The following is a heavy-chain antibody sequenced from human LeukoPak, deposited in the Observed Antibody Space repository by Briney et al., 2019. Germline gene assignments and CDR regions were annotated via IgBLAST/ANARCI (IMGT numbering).Heavy chain of an antibody. CDR1: GGSISNYY. D-gene: IGHD5-18*01. Sequence: PSETLSLTCTVSGGSISNYYWSWIRQPPGKGLEWIGYIYYSGSTNYNPSLKSRVTISVDTSKNQFSLKLSSVTAADTAVYYCARGGPWRYSYGPGIVDRVGHMDVWGKGTTVTVSS. CDR3: ARGGPWRYSYGPGIVDRVGHMDV. J-gene: IGHJ6*03. CDR2: IYYSGST. V-gene: IGHV4-59*12.